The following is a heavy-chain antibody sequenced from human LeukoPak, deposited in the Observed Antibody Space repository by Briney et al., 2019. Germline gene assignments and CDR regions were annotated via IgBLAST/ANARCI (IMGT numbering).Heavy chain of an antibody. Sequence: TGGSLRLSCAGSGFSFSGTWMHWLRQVPGEGPVWVSGMKSDGSEINYADSVKGRFTISRDNDRNTPHLQMNSLRVEDTAVYCCVKDHSGSGRAFDVWGQGTKVTVSA. CDR1: GFSFSGTW. CDR3: VKDHSGSGRAFDV. J-gene: IGHJ3*01. CDR2: MKSDGSEI. D-gene: IGHD2-21*01. V-gene: IGHV3-74*01.